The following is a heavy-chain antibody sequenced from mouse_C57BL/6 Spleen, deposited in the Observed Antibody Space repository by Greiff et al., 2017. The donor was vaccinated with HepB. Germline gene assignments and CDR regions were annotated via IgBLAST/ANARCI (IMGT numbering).Heavy chain of an antibody. CDR1: GYTFTSYG. Sequence: VQLQQSGAELARSGASVKLSCKASGYTFTSYGISWVKQRTGQGLEWIGEIYPRSGNTYYNEKFKGKATLTADKSSSTAYMELRSLTSGDAAVYFCARADGYYGWFDYWGQGTTLTVSS. CDR2: IYPRSGNT. V-gene: IGHV1-81*01. CDR3: ARADGYYGWFDY. J-gene: IGHJ2*01. D-gene: IGHD2-3*01.